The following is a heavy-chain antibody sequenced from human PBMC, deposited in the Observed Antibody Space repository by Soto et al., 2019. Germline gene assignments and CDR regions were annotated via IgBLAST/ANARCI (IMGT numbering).Heavy chain of an antibody. D-gene: IGHD5-12*01. V-gene: IGHV1-69*01. CDR2: IIPMFGTP. CDR1: GITFHIQD. Sequence: NGYRKASGITFHIQDIRLVRQAPGQGLEWMGGIIPMFGTPHYAEKFQDRVTITADEPTGTAYLELSSLTSEDTAVYYCATSEGRDGYSFDYWVPGNLVTVSS. CDR3: ATSEGRDGYSFDY. J-gene: IGHJ4*02.